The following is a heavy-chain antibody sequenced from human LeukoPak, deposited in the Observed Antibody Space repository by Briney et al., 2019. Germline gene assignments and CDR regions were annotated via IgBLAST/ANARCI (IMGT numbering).Heavy chain of an antibody. Sequence: GGSLRLSCAASGFTFSSYGMHWVRQAPGKGLEWVGFTKNKTNRGTTEYAASVKGRSTISRDDSKSIAYLQMNSLKTEDTAVYYYTKDGYSPAGFDYWGQGTLVTVSS. V-gene: IGHV3-22*01. J-gene: IGHJ4*02. CDR1: GFTFSSYG. CDR3: TKDGYSPAGFDY. CDR2: TKNKTNRGTT. D-gene: IGHD5-24*01.